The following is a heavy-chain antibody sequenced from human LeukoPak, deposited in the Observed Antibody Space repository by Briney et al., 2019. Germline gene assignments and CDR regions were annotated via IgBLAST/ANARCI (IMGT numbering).Heavy chain of an antibody. CDR1: GGSISSSSYY. D-gene: IGHD3-3*01. V-gene: IGHV4-39*07. CDR2: IYYSGST. Sequence: SETLSLTCTVSGGSISSSSYYWGWIRQPPGKGLEWIGSIYYSGSTYYNPSLKSRVTISVDTSKNQFSLKLSSVTAADTAVYYCARDGGFLEWLSMFDYWGQGTLVTVSS. J-gene: IGHJ4*02. CDR3: ARDGGFLEWLSMFDY.